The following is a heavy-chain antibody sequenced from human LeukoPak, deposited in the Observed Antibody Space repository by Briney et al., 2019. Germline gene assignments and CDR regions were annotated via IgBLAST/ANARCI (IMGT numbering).Heavy chain of an antibody. CDR3: ATEPYYYDSSARDDYYYGMDV. CDR1: GFTFDDYG. D-gene: IGHD3-22*01. CDR2: INWNGGST. V-gene: IGHV3-20*04. Sequence: GGSLRLSCAASGFTFDDYGMSWVRQAPGKGLEWVSGINWNGGSTGYADSVKGRFTISRDNAKNSLYLQMNSLRAEDTALYYCATEPYYYDSSARDDYYYGMDVWGQGTTVTVSS. J-gene: IGHJ6*02.